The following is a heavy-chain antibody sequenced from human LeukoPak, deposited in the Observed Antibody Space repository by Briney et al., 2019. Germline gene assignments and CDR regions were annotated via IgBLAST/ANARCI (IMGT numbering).Heavy chain of an antibody. J-gene: IGHJ4*03. Sequence: PSETLSLTCTVSGYSISSGYYWGWIRQPPGKGLEWIGSIYHSGSTYYNPSLKSRVTILVDTSKNQFSLKLSSVTAADTAVYYCARGGLLTWPYYFDYWGQGTMVTVSS. D-gene: IGHD1-26*01. V-gene: IGHV4-38-2*02. CDR1: GYSISSGYY. CDR3: ARGGLLTWPYYFDY. CDR2: IYHSGST.